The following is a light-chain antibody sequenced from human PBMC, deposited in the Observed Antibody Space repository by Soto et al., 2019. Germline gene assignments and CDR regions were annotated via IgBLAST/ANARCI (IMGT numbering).Light chain of an antibody. J-gene: IGKJ4*01. CDR3: QQYDIWAS. Sequence: EIVMTQSPVTLSVSPGDRVTLSCRASQNVDNAVAWYQQKYGQPPTLLIYAASTRATGVPDRFRVSGSVTDFTLTISSLQSEDFAVYYCQQYDIWASFGGGSRVDFK. V-gene: IGKV3-15*01. CDR1: QNVDNA. CDR2: AAS.